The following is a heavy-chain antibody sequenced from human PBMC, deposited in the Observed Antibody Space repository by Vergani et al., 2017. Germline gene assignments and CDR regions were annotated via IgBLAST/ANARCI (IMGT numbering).Heavy chain of an antibody. CDR1: GYTFTGHY. Sequence: QVRLVQSGAEVKKPGASVKVSCKASGYTFTGHYMHWVRQAPGQGFEWMGWINPNSGGTNYAQKFQGWVTMTRDTSISTAYMELSRLRSDDTAVYYCARDRGGSYVRWYFDLWGRGTLVTVSS. V-gene: IGHV1-2*04. CDR2: INPNSGGT. CDR3: ARDRGGSYVRWYFDL. D-gene: IGHD1-26*01. J-gene: IGHJ2*01.